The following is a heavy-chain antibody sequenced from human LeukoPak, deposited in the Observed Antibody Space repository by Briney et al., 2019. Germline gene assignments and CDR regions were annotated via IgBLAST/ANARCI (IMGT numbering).Heavy chain of an antibody. Sequence: GGSLRLSCAASGFTFSSYWMSWVRQAPGKGLEWVANIKEDGTEKYYVDSVKGRFTISRDNPKNSVYLQMNSLGAEDTAVYYCARGKAVDYWGQGTLVTVSS. J-gene: IGHJ4*02. D-gene: IGHD6-25*01. CDR1: GFTFSSYW. V-gene: IGHV3-7*05. CDR2: IKEDGTEK. CDR3: ARGKAVDY.